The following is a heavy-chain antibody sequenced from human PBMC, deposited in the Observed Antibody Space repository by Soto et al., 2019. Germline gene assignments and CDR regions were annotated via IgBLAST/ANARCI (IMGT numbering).Heavy chain of an antibody. J-gene: IGHJ6*02. D-gene: IGHD6-13*01. CDR3: ARDSLAAAGNYYYYGMDV. Sequence: ASVKVACKASGDTFTGYYMHWVRQAPGQGLEWMGWINPNSGGTNYAQKFQGWVTMTRDTSISTAYMELSRLRSDDTAVYYCARDSLAAAGNYYYYGMDVWGQGTTVTVSS. CDR2: INPNSGGT. CDR1: GDTFTGYY. V-gene: IGHV1-2*04.